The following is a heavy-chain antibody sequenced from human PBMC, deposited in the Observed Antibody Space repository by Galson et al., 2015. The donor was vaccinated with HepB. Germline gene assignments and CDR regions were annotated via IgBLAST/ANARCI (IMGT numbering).Heavy chain of an antibody. V-gene: IGHV1-69*13. CDR3: AREEGPGCSSTSCYLDY. CDR2: IIPIFGTA. CDR1: GGTFSSYA. Sequence: SVKVSCKASGGTFSSYAISWVRQAPGQGLEWMGGIIPIFGTANYAQKFQGRVTITADESTSTAYMELSSLRSEDTAVYYCAREEGPGCSSTSCYLDYWGQGTLVTVSS. J-gene: IGHJ4*02. D-gene: IGHD2-2*01.